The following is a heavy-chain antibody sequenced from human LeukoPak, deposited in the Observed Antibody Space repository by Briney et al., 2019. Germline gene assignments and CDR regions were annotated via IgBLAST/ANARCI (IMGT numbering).Heavy chain of an antibody. Sequence: GGSLRLSCATSGFIFSSDSMIWVRQAPGKGLEWVSSISSTGAYIYYADSLKGRFTISRDNAKNSLYLQMNSLRADDTAVYYCARGGIAAAGAYNWFDPWGQGTLVTVSS. CDR3: ARGGIAAAGAYNWFDP. D-gene: IGHD6-13*01. CDR1: GFIFSSDS. J-gene: IGHJ5*02. CDR2: ISSTGAYI. V-gene: IGHV3-21*01.